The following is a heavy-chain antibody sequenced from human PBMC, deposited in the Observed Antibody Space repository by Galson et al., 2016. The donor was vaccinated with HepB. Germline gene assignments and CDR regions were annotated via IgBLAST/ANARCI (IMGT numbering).Heavy chain of an antibody. CDR2: IYSGGDT. CDR1: GFTVRNNY. CDR3: KGYSAGDH. V-gene: IGHV3-53*01. J-gene: IGHJ4*02. Sequence: SLRLSCAASGFTVRNNYMSWVRQAPGKGLEWVSLIYSGGDTYYAESVKGRFTISRDNSKNTLYFQMNSLRVEDTAIYYCKGYSAGDHWGQGTLVTVSS. D-gene: IGHD2-21*01.